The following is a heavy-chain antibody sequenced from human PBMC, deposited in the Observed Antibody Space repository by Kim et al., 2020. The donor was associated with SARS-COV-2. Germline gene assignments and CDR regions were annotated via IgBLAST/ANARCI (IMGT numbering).Heavy chain of an antibody. J-gene: IGHJ4*02. V-gene: IGHV1-69*13. CDR1: GDTFSSYA. Sequence: SVKVSCKASGDTFSSYAISWVRQAPGQGLEWMGGIIPIFGTANYAQKFQGRVTITADESTSTAYMELSSLRSEDTAVYYCARDLIAAAVGYFDYWGQGTLVTVSS. D-gene: IGHD6-13*01. CDR3: ARDLIAAAVGYFDY. CDR2: IIPIFGTA.